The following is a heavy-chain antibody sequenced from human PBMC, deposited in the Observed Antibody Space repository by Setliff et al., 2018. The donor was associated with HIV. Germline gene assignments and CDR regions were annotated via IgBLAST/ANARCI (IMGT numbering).Heavy chain of an antibody. J-gene: IGHJ3*02. V-gene: IGHV4-39*02. D-gene: IGHD2-21*02. CDR2: IHFSGST. CDR3: VRDPPLTPTDADHPLDI. Sequence: ETLSLTCTVSGGSISSSTYYWGWIRQPPGKGLEWIVNIHFSGSTYYNPSLKSRVTVSVDPSKNQFSLKLSSVTAADTAVYYCVRDPPLTPTDADHPLDIWGQGTMVTVSS. CDR1: GGSISSSTYY.